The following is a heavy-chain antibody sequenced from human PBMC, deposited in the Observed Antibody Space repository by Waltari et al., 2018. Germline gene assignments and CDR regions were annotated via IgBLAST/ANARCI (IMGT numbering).Heavy chain of an antibody. CDR2: IKSDGDLT. CDR3: AKGYYVAAYFDH. D-gene: IGHD3-16*01. CDR1: GFTFSNFA. Sequence: EVQLLESGGGLVQPGGSLRLSCAASGFTFSNFAMGWVRQAPGKGLEWVSTIKSDGDLTYYADSVKGRFTISRDNSKNTLYLQVSSLRAEDTAVYYCAKGYYVAAYFDHWGQGTLVTVSS. V-gene: IGHV3-23*01. J-gene: IGHJ4*02.